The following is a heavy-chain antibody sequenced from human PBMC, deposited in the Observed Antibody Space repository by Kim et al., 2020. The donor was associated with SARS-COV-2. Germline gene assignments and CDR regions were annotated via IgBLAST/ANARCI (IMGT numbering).Heavy chain of an antibody. CDR2: ISSSSSYI. CDR3: ARETVKMRDFDY. CDR1: GFTFSSYS. J-gene: IGHJ4*02. Sequence: GGSLRLSCAASGFTFSSYSMNWVRQAPGKGLEWVSSISSSSSYIYYADSVKGRFTISRDNAKNSLYLQMNSLRAEDTAVYYCARETVKMRDFDYWGQGTLVTVSS. V-gene: IGHV3-21*01. D-gene: IGHD4-17*01.